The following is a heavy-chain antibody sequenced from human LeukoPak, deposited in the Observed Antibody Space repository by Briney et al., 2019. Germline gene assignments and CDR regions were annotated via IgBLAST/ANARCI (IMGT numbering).Heavy chain of an antibody. J-gene: IGHJ4*02. V-gene: IGHV1-2*02. CDR1: GYTFTGYY. Sequence: GASVKVSCKASGYTFTGYYMHWVRQAPGQGLEWMGWINPNSGGTNHAQKFQGRVTMTRDTSISTAYMELSRLRSDDTAVYYCARDRHDYSNYGGSDYWGQGTLVTVSS. D-gene: IGHD4-11*01. CDR2: INPNSGGT. CDR3: ARDRHDYSNYGGSDY.